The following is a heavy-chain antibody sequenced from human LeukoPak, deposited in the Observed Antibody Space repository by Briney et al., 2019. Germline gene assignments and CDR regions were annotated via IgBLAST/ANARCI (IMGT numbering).Heavy chain of an antibody. J-gene: IGHJ3*02. Sequence: PSETLSLTCTVSGGSISSYYWSWIRQPAGKGLEWIGRIYTSGSTNYNPSLKSRVTMSVDTSKNQFSLKLSSVTAADTAVYYCARVLVVAPAATHKKSGAFDIWGQGTMVTVSS. CDR3: ARVLVVAPAATHKKSGAFDI. CDR1: GGSISSYY. CDR2: IYTSGST. D-gene: IGHD2-2*01. V-gene: IGHV4-4*07.